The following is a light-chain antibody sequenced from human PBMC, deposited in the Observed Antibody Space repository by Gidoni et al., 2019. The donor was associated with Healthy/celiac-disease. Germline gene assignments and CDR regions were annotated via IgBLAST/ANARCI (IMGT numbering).Light chain of an antibody. Sequence: QSALTQHASVSVSPGPSFSISCTGTRSDVGGYNYVSLYQQHPGKAPKLMSYVVSNRPSGVSNRFSGSKSGNTASRTISGRQAEDEADYYCSSYTSSSTLEGVVFGGGTKLTVL. V-gene: IGLV2-14*03. CDR2: VVS. CDR3: SSYTSSSTLEGVV. J-gene: IGLJ2*01. CDR1: RSDVGGYNY.